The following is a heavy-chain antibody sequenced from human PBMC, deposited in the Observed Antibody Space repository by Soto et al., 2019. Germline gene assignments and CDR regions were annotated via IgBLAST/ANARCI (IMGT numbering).Heavy chain of an antibody. CDR3: ARDGSDYSTSGHYDP. D-gene: IGHD3-22*01. CDR2: IIPIFGTR. Sequence: QVQLVQSGAEVKKPGSSVKVSCKVTGGTHSSYAITWVRQAPGQGLEWMGGIIPIFGTRDYAQKFQGRVTITADPSTSTAYLELNGLTSDDTAVYYCARDGSDYSTSGHYDPWGQGTLVTVSS. V-gene: IGHV1-69*01. J-gene: IGHJ5*02. CDR1: GGTHSSYA.